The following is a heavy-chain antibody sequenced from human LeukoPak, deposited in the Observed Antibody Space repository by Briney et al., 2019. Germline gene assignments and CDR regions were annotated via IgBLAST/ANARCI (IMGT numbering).Heavy chain of an antibody. CDR1: GFTFDDYA. Sequence: PGGSLRLSCAASGFTFDDYAMHWVRQAPGKGLEWVSGISRNSGSIGYADSVKGRFTISRDNAKNSLYLQMNSLRAEDTALYYCAKDKDSSGYYSGAFDIRGQGTMVTVSS. J-gene: IGHJ3*02. CDR2: ISRNSGSI. CDR3: AKDKDSSGYYSGAFDI. D-gene: IGHD3-22*01. V-gene: IGHV3-9*01.